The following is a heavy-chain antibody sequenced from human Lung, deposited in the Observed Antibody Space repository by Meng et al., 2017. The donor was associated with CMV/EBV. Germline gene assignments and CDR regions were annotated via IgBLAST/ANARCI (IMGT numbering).Heavy chain of an antibody. J-gene: IGHJ4*02. Sequence: EGPFLQCGGGLEPPGVSRRLSWEASGFTFITYSMPWVRKAPGKGLEWVSGINASGDRTYHADSVKGRFTISRDNSKNTPYLQMNSLRVEDTAIYYCVNRAWMDFWGQGNLVTVSS. CDR2: INASGDRT. V-gene: IGHV3-23*01. CDR3: VNRAWMDF. CDR1: GFTFITYS. D-gene: IGHD3/OR15-3a*01.